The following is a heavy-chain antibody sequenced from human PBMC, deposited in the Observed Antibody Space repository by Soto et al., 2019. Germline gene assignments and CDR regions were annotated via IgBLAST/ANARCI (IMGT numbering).Heavy chain of an antibody. CDR3: VRDPRIATINWFDP. Sequence: ASVKVSCKASGYTFTSYGISWVRQAPGQGLEWMGWISAHNGNTKYAQKLQGRVTMTTDTSTSTAYMELRSLRSDDTAVYYCVRDPRIATINWFDPWGQGTLVTVSS. J-gene: IGHJ5*02. CDR1: GYTFTSYG. D-gene: IGHD6-13*01. CDR2: ISAHNGNT. V-gene: IGHV1-18*01.